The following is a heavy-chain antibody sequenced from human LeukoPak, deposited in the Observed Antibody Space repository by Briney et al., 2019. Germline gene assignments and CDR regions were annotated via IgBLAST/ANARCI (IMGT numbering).Heavy chain of an antibody. CDR2: IYHSGST. V-gene: IGHV4-38-2*02. D-gene: IGHD3-22*01. J-gene: IGHJ4*02. CDR3: ARDGDSSGYSH. Sequence: SETLSLTCTVSGYSISSGYYWGWIRQPPGKGLEWTGSIYHSGSTYYNPSLKSRVTISVDTSKNQFSLKLSSVTAADTAVYYCARDGDSSGYSHWGQGTLVTVSS. CDR1: GYSISSGYY.